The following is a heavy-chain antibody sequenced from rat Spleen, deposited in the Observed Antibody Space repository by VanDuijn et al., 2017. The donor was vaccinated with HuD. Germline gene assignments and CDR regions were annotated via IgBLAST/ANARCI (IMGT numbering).Heavy chain of an antibody. V-gene: IGHV5-29*01. D-gene: IGHD1-1*01. J-gene: IGHJ3*01. CDR1: GFTFSDYY. Sequence: EVQLVESDGGLVQPGGSLKLSCAASGFTFSDYYMAWVRQAPTKGLEWVATINYDGSRTDYRDSVKGRFTISRDNAKSTLYLQMDSLRSEDTATYYCTRLYYSNWFAYWGQGTLVTVSS. CDR3: TRLYYSNWFAY. CDR2: INYDGSRT.